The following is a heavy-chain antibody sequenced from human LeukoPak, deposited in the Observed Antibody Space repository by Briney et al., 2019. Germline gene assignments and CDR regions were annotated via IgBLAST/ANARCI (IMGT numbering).Heavy chain of an antibody. V-gene: IGHV4-59*01. D-gene: IGHD6-13*01. CDR2: IYYSGST. Sequence: SETLSLTCTVSGGSISSYYWSWIRQPPGKGLEWIGYIYYSGSTNYNPSLKSRVTISVDTSKNQFSLKLSSVTAADTAVYYRARAGIDYYYYYYMDVWGKGTTVTVSS. J-gene: IGHJ6*03. CDR3: ARAGIDYYYYYYMDV. CDR1: GGSISSYY.